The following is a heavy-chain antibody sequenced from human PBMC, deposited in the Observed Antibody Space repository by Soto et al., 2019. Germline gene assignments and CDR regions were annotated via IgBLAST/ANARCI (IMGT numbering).Heavy chain of an antibody. CDR3: ATLERVRKRYCSSTSCPSRGWFDP. CDR1: GGSISSSSYY. J-gene: IGHJ5*02. V-gene: IGHV4-39*01. Sequence: SETLSLTCTVSGGSISSSSYYWGWIRQPPGKGLEWIGSIYYSGSTYYNPSLKSRVTISVDTSKNQFSLKLSSVTAADTAVYYCATLERVRKRYCSSTSCPSRGWFDPWGQGTLVTVSS. CDR2: IYYSGST. D-gene: IGHD2-2*01.